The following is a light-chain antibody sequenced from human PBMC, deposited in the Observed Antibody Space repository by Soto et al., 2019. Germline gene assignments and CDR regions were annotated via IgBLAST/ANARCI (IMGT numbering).Light chain of an antibody. V-gene: IGKV4-1*01. Sequence: DIVMTQSPDSLAVSLGERATINCKSSQSVLYSSNNKNYLAWYQQKPGQPPKALIYWASTRESGVPDRFSGSGSGTDFTLTISSLQAEDVAVYDCQQYYTTPWTVGQGTKVESK. CDR2: WAS. J-gene: IGKJ1*01. CDR1: QSVLYSSNNKNY. CDR3: QQYYTTPWT.